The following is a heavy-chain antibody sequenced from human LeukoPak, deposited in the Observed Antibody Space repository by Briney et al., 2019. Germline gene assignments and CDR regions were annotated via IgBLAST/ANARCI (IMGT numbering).Heavy chain of an antibody. CDR2: ISSSSNYI. Sequence: GGSLRLSCAASGFTFSSYSMNWVRQAPGKGLEWVSSISSSSNYIHYADSVKGRFTISRDNAKNALYLQMNSLRAEDTAVYFCAKRVVEKATIRWGQGTLVTVST. D-gene: IGHD5-24*01. V-gene: IGHV3-21*04. CDR1: GFTFSSYS. J-gene: IGHJ4*02. CDR3: AKRVVEKATIR.